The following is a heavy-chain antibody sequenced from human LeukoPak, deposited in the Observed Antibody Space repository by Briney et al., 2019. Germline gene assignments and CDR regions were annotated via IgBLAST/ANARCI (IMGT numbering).Heavy chain of an antibody. V-gene: IGHV4-61*01. CDR1: GYSISSGYY. Sequence: SETLSLTCTVSGYSISSGYYWSWIRQPPGKGLGWIGYIYYSGSTNYNPSLKSRVTISVDTSKNQFSLKLSSVTAADTAVYYCAREREYYDFWSGYPEGFYFDYWGQGTLVTVSS. CDR2: IYYSGST. J-gene: IGHJ4*02. D-gene: IGHD3-3*01. CDR3: AREREYYDFWSGYPEGFYFDY.